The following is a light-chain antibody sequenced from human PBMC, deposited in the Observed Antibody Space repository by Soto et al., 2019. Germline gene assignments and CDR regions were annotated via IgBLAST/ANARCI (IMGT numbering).Light chain of an antibody. CDR3: QQYGYPQLT. Sequence: EIVLTQSPGTLSLSPGETVTLSCRASQSISSNYVAWFQHKPGQAPRLLIYGASSRAPGIPERFSGSGSGTDFSLTINRLETEDYAVFYCQQYGYPQLTFGGGTKVEIK. J-gene: IGKJ4*01. V-gene: IGKV3-20*01. CDR2: GAS. CDR1: QSISSNY.